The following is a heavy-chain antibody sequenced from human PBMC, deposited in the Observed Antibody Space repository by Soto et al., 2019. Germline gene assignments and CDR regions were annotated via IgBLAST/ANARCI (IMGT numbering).Heavy chain of an antibody. Sequence: QVQLVQSGAEVKKPGSSVKVSCKASGGTFSSYAISWVRQAPGQGLEWMGGIIPIFGTANYAQKFQGRVTXXAXEXXSTAYMELSSLRSEDTAVYYWARDSSSSWSNWFDPWGQGTLVTVSS. CDR3: ARDSSSSWSNWFDP. J-gene: IGHJ5*02. D-gene: IGHD6-13*01. CDR1: GGTFSSYA. CDR2: IIPIFGTA. V-gene: IGHV1-69*12.